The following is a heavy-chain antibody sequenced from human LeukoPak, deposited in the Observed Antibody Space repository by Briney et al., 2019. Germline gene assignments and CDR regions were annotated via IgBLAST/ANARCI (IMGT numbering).Heavy chain of an antibody. CDR2: IYYSGST. V-gene: IGHV4-59*01. Sequence: PSETLSLTCTVSGGSISSYYWSWIRQPPGKGLEWIGYIYYSGSTNYNPSLKSRVTISVDTSKNQFSLKLSSVTAADTAVYYCAREEGDFWSGYYLGYWGQGTLVTVSS. J-gene: IGHJ4*02. CDR3: AREEGDFWSGYYLGY. CDR1: GGSISSYY. D-gene: IGHD3-3*01.